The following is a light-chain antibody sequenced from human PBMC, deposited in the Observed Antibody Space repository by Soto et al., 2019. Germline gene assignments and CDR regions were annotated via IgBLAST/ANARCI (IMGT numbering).Light chain of an antibody. CDR2: QNN. J-gene: IGLJ2*01. Sequence: QSVLTQPPSVSGAPGQRGSISCTGSSSNIWAGYDVHWYEHLPGTAPKLLIHQNNNRHSGVPDRFSGSKSGTSASLAITGLQAEDEADYYCQSYDSSLSAVVFGGGTKLTVL. CDR3: QSYDSSLSAVV. V-gene: IGLV1-40*01. CDR1: SSNIWAGYD.